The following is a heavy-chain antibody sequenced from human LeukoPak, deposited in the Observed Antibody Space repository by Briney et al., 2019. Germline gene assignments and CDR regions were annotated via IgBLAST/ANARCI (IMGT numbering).Heavy chain of an antibody. Sequence: GGSLRLSCAASGFTFSSYWMSWVRHAPGKGLEWVANIKQDGSEKYYVDSVKGRFTISRDNAKNSLYLQMNSLRAEDTAVYYCARAPTYSSGWTGYFQHWGQGTLVTVSS. J-gene: IGHJ1*01. CDR1: GFTFSSYW. V-gene: IGHV3-7*01. CDR2: IKQDGSEK. CDR3: ARAPTYSSGWTGYFQH. D-gene: IGHD6-19*01.